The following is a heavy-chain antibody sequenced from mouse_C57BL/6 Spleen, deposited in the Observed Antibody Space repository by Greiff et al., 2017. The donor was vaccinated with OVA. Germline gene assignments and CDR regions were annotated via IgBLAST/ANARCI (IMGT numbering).Heavy chain of an antibody. CDR3: ARSHYGSSSFDY. CDR1: GYTFTSYW. V-gene: IGHV1-59*01. J-gene: IGHJ2*01. Sequence: VQLQQPGAELVRPGTSVKLSCKASGYTFTSYWMHWVKQRPGQGLEWIGVIDPSDSYTNYIQKFKGKATLTVDTSSSTAYMQLSSLTSEDSAVYYCARSHYGSSSFDYWGQGTTLTVSS. CDR2: IDPSDSYT. D-gene: IGHD1-1*01.